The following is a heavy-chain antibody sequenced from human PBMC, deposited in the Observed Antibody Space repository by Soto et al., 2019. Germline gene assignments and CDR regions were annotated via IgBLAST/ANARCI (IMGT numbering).Heavy chain of an antibody. CDR1: GGTFSSYA. CDR2: IIPIFGTA. V-gene: IGHV1-69*13. Sequence: SVKVSCKDSGGTFSSYAISWVRQAPGQGLEWMGGIIPIFGTANYAQKFQGRVTITADESTSTAYMELSSLRSEDTAVYYCARQVVPAARLYYYYYGMDVWGQGTTVTVSS. D-gene: IGHD2-2*01. CDR3: ARQVVPAARLYYYYYGMDV. J-gene: IGHJ6*02.